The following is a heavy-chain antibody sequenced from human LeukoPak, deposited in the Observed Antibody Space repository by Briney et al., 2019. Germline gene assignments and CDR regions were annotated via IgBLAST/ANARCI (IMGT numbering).Heavy chain of an antibody. D-gene: IGHD2-8*01. CDR1: GFAFNYAW. J-gene: IGHJ5*02. CDR3: TTLYRLDP. V-gene: IGHV3-15*04. Sequence: GGSLRLSCAASGFAFNYAWMNWVRQAPGKELEWVGRIVSKTDGGTTDYAAPVKGRFTISRDDSKNTLYLQMNSLKTEDTAVYYCTTLYRLDPWGQGTLVTVSS. CDR2: IVSKTDGGTT.